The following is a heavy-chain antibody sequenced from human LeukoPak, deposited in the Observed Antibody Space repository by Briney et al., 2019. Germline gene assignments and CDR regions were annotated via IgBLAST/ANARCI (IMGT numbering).Heavy chain of an antibody. CDR2: ISYDGSNE. J-gene: IGHJ3*02. D-gene: IGHD3-22*01. V-gene: IGHV3-30*04. CDR3: ARARWYYYDSDI. CDR1: GFTFSSYV. Sequence: GGSLRLSCAASGFTFSSYVMHWVRQAPGKGLEWVAIISYDGSNEYYADSVKGRFTISRDNAKNTLYLQMNSLGAEDTAVYYCARARWYYYDSDIWGQGTMVTVSS.